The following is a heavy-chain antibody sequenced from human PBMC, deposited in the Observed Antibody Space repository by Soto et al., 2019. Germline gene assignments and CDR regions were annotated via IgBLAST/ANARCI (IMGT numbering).Heavy chain of an antibody. CDR3: ARDNPYTTSFGTWFDP. D-gene: IGHD6-13*01. J-gene: IGHJ5*02. Sequence: QVRLVQSGAEVKKPGSSVKVSCKASGGTFSNYAITWLRLAPGQGLEWLGGIIPVFGTVNYAQKFQGRVTITADESTSTAYMEVNRLRCEDMAVYYCARDNPYTTSFGTWFDPWGQGTLVIVS. CDR2: IIPVFGTV. V-gene: IGHV1-69*01. CDR1: GGTFSNYA.